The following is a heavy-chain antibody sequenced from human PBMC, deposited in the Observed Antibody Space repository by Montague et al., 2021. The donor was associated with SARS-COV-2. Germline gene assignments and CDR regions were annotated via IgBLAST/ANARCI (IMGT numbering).Heavy chain of an antibody. CDR3: ARVPPYYYDSSGYYSGAFDI. CDR2: IYTSGST. J-gene: IGHJ3*02. CDR1: AGSISSGCYY. Sequence: TLSLTCTVSAGSISSGCYYWSWIRQPAGKGLKWIGRIYTSGSTNYNPSLKSRVTISVDTSKNQFSLKLSSVTAADTAVYYCARVPPYYYDSSGYYSGAFDIWGQGTMVTVSS. V-gene: IGHV4-61*02. D-gene: IGHD3-22*01.